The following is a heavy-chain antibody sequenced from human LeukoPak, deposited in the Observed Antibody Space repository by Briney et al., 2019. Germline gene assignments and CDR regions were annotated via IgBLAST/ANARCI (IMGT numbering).Heavy chain of an antibody. CDR3: AREYPRNLAAAGTIDAFDI. CDR2: INPNSGGT. Sequence: ASVKVSCKASGYTFTGYYMHWVRQAPGQGLEWMGWINPNSGGTNYAQKFQGRVTMTRDTSISTAYMELSRLRSDDTAVYYCAREYPRNLAAAGTIDAFDIWGQGTMVTVSS. D-gene: IGHD6-13*01. CDR1: GYTFTGYY. J-gene: IGHJ3*02. V-gene: IGHV1-2*02.